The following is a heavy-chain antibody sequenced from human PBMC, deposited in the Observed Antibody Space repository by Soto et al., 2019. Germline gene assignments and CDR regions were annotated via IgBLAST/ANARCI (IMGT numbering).Heavy chain of an antibody. CDR1: TCALTPFY. V-gene: IGHV4-59*01. CDR2: IYHSGST. Sequence: SGTPSPPLSLSTCALTPFYWGLVPQAPGKGLDWIGHIYHSGSTKYNPSLESRITMTFDTSKNQFSLKLSSVTAADTAVYYCARLNMVRGPLFDYWGQGTVVTVSS. D-gene: IGHD3-10*01. CDR3: ARLNMVRGPLFDY. J-gene: IGHJ4*02.